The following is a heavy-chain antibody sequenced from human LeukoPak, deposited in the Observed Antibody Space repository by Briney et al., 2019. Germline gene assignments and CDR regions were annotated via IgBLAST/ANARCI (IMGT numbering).Heavy chain of an antibody. CDR2: ISSSSSYI. V-gene: IGHV3-21*01. CDR1: GFTFSSYS. D-gene: IGHD3-9*01. J-gene: IGHJ4*02. CDR3: AREREDYDILTGYYKVFDY. Sequence: GGSLRLSCAASGFTFSSYSMNWVRQAPGKGLEWVSSISSSSSYIYCADSVKGRFTISRDNAKNSLYLQMNSLRAEDTAVYYCAREREDYDILTGYYKVFDYWAREPWSPSPQ.